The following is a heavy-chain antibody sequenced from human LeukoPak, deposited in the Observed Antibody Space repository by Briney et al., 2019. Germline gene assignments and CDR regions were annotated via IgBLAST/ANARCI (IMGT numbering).Heavy chain of an antibody. D-gene: IGHD6-19*01. CDR3: ASRLSSGWYGGHDY. J-gene: IGHJ4*02. CDR2: IYYSGCT. CDR1: GGSVSSGSYY. Sequence: PSETLSLTCTVSGGSVSSGSYYWSWIRQPPGKGLEWIGYIYYSGCTNYNPSLKSRVTISVDTSKNQFSLKLSSVTAADTAVYYCASRLSSGWYGGHDYWGQGTLVTVSS. V-gene: IGHV4-61*01.